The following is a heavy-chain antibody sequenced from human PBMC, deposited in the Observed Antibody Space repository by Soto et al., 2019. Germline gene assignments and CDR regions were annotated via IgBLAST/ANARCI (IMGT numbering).Heavy chain of an antibody. Sequence: VASVKVSFKASGYTFTSYAMHWLCQAPGQRLEWMGWINAGNGNTKYSQKFQGRVTITRDTSASTAYMELSSLRSEDTAVYYCARAFAGMVRGVSPFDPWGQGTLVTVSS. CDR1: GYTFTSYA. CDR3: ARAFAGMVRGVSPFDP. CDR2: INAGNGNT. D-gene: IGHD3-10*01. J-gene: IGHJ5*02. V-gene: IGHV1-3*01.